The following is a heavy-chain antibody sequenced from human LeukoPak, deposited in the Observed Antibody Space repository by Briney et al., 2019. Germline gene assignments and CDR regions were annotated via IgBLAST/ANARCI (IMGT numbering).Heavy chain of an antibody. J-gene: IGHJ3*01. D-gene: IGHD2-21*02. CDR1: GGSINNYY. CDR3: ARYCGGDCNSSAFDF. Sequence: PSETLSLTCTVSGGSINNYYWSWIRQPPGKGLGWIGYIYYSGSTNYNPSLRGRVTMSVDTSKNQFSLKLSSVTAADTAVYYCARYCGGDCNSSAFDFWGQGTMVTVSS. V-gene: IGHV4-59*01. CDR2: IYYSGST.